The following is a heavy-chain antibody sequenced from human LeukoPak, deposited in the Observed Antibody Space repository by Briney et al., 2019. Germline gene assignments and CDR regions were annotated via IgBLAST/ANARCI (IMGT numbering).Heavy chain of an antibody. Sequence: ASVTVSCTASGYTFTSYDINWVRQATGQGLEWMGWMNPNSGNTGYAQKFQGRVTMTRDTSASTVYMELSGLRSEDTAVYYCASVYKYAMDVWGQGTTVTVSS. V-gene: IGHV1-8*01. J-gene: IGHJ6*02. CDR1: GYTFTSYD. CDR3: ASVYKYAMDV. CDR2: MNPNSGNT.